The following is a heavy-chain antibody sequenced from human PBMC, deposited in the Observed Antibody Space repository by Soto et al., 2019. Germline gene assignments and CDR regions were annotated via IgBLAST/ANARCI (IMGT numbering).Heavy chain of an antibody. Sequence: EVQLLESGGGLVQPGGSLRLSCAASGFTFSSYAMSWVRQAPGKGLEWVSAISGSGGSTYYADSVKGRFTISRDNSKNTLYLQMNSLRAEDTAVYYCAKDPAPTYYDFWSGYYSDYWGQGTLVTVSS. D-gene: IGHD3-3*01. CDR1: GFTFSSYA. CDR2: ISGSGGST. CDR3: AKDPAPTYYDFWSGYYSDY. J-gene: IGHJ4*02. V-gene: IGHV3-23*01.